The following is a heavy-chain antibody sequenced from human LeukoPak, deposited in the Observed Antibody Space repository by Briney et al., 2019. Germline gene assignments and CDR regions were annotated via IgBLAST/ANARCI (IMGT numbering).Heavy chain of an antibody. D-gene: IGHD2-21*01. J-gene: IGHJ4*02. Sequence: PGGSLRLSCAASGFTFSRTWMSWGRQAPGKGRGGGANIEADGNEKAYVNSVRGRFTISRDNAKNSLSLEMNSLSVEDTAVYYCARAYYWGQGTLVTVSS. V-gene: IGHV3-7*01. CDR2: IEADGNEK. CDR1: GFTFSRTW. CDR3: ARAYY.